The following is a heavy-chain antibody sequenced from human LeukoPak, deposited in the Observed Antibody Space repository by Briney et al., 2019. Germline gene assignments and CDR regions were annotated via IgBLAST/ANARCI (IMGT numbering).Heavy chain of an antibody. J-gene: IGHJ4*02. CDR3: AKSADYDILTGFDY. CDR1: GFTFSDYY. V-gene: IGHV3-9*01. CDR2: ISWNSGSI. Sequence: GGSLRLSCAASGFTFSDYYMSWIRQAPGKGLEWVSGISWNSGSIGYADSVKGRFTISRDNAKNSLYLQMNSLRAEDTALYYCAKSADYDILTGFDYWGQGTLVTVSS. D-gene: IGHD3-9*01.